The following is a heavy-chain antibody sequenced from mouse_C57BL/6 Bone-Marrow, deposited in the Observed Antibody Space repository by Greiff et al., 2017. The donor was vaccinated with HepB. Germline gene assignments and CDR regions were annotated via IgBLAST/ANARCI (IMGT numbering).Heavy chain of an antibody. CDR2: IDPANGNT. V-gene: IGHV14-3*01. CDR3: ARNYSNYVAFDY. CDR1: GFKIKNTY. D-gene: IGHD2-5*01. J-gene: IGHJ2*01. Sequence: VQLQQSVAELVRPGASVKLSCTASGFKIKNTYMHWVKQRPEQGLEWIGRIDPANGNTKYAPKFQGKATITADTSSNTAYLQLSSLTSEDTAIYYCARNYSNYVAFDYWGQGTTLTVSS.